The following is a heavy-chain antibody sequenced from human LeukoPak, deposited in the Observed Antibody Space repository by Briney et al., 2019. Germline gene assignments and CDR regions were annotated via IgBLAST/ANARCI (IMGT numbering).Heavy chain of an antibody. CDR2: TSAYNGNT. CDR3: ARVFPLSSYKPFDP. D-gene: IGHD5-24*01. V-gene: IGHV1-18*01. CDR1: GYAFTSYG. Sequence: ASVKVSCKASGYAFTSYGISWVRQAPGQGLEWMGWTSAYNGNTNYAQKLQGRVTMTTDTSTSTAYMELRSLRSDDTAVYYCARVFPLSSYKPFDPWGQGTLVTVSS. J-gene: IGHJ5*02.